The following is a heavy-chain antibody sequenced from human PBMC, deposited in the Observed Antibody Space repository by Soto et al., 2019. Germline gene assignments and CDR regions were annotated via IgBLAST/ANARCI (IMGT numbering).Heavy chain of an antibody. J-gene: IGHJ6*02. Sequence: LRLSCEASGFAFSNFGMNWVRQTPGKGLEWVSFISRSGTSIYNADSVKGRFFISRDNAKNSVFLHMSSLRAEDTAVYYCAREGDRINDGMDIWGHGTTVTVSS. CDR3: AREGDRINDGMDI. V-gene: IGHV3-21*01. CDR1: GFAFSNFG. D-gene: IGHD3-16*01. CDR2: ISRSGTSI.